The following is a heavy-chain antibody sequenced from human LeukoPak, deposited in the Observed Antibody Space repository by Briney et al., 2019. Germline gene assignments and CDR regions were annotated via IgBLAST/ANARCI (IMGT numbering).Heavy chain of an antibody. J-gene: IGHJ4*02. D-gene: IGHD1-26*01. CDR2: IKQDGSEK. CDR3: ARGGGSQWC. V-gene: IGHV3-7*01. CDR1: GFAFSDYW. Sequence: GGSLRLSCAASGFAFSDYWMSWVRQAPGKGLEWVANIKQDGSEKYYVDSVKGRFTISRDNAENSLYLQMNSLRAEDTAVYYCARGGGSQWCWGQGTLVTVSS.